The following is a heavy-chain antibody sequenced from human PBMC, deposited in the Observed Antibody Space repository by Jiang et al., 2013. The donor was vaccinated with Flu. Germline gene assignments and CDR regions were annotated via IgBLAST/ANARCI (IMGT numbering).Heavy chain of an antibody. CDR1: GGTFSSYA. J-gene: IGHJ5*02. Sequence: CKASGGTFSSYAISWVRQAPGQGLEWMGGIIPIFGTANYAQKFQGRVTITADESTSTAYMELSSLRSEDTAVYYCARGEALRFGWFDPWGQGTLVTVSS. CDR2: IIPIFGTA. CDR3: ARGEALRFGWFDP. D-gene: IGHD3-16*01. V-gene: IGHV1-69*01.